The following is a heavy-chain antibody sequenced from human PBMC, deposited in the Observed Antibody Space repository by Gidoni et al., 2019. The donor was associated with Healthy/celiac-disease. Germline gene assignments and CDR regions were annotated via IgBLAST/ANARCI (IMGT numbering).Heavy chain of an antibody. CDR3: ARDIGYCSSTSCYDAFDI. J-gene: IGHJ3*02. D-gene: IGHD2-2*01. CDR1: GGSISSGGYY. V-gene: IGHV4-31*03. Sequence: QVQLQESGPGLVKPSQTLSLTCTVSGGSISSGGYYWSWIRQHPGKGLEWIGYIYYSGSTYYNPSLKSRVTISVDTSKNQFSLKLSSVTAADTAVYYCARDIGYCSSTSCYDAFDIWGQGTMVTVSS. CDR2: IYYSGST.